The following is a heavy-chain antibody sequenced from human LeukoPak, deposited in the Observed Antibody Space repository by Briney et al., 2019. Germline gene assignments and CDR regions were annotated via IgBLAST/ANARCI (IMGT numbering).Heavy chain of an antibody. CDR3: ARGAASDY. V-gene: IGHV4-34*01. D-gene: IGHD6-25*01. Sequence: SETLSLTCAVYGGSFSGYYWGWIRQPPGKGLEWIGEINHSGSTNYNPSLKSRATISVDTSKNQFSLKLSSVTAADTAVYYCARGAASDYWGQGTLVTVSS. J-gene: IGHJ4*02. CDR2: INHSGST. CDR1: GGSFSGYY.